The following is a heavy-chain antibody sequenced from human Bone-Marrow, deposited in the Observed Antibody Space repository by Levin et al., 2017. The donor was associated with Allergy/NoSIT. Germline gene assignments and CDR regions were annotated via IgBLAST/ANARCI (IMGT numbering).Heavy chain of an antibody. J-gene: IGHJ6*03. Sequence: GGSLRLSCAASGFTFSGYGLHWVRQVPGKGLEWVAHIRYDGNNKFYADSVKGRFTISRDNSKNTLYLQMNSLRAEDTAVYYCAREDGICDSPSCPEYYYYYMDVWGKGTTVTISS. D-gene: IGHD2-2*01. CDR2: IRYDGNNK. CDR1: GFTFSGYG. CDR3: AREDGICDSPSCPEYYYYYMDV. V-gene: IGHV3-30*02.